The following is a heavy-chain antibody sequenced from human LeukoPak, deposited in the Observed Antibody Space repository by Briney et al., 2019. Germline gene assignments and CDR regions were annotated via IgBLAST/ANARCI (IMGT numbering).Heavy chain of an antibody. V-gene: IGHV4-59*01. Sequence: SETLSLTCTVSGGSISSYSWIWIRQPPGKGLEWIGYISYSGSTNYNPSLKSRVTISVDTSKNQFSLKLSSVTAADTAVYYCAREMVVTPGGFDPWGQGTLVTVSS. J-gene: IGHJ5*02. CDR2: ISYSGST. CDR3: AREMVVTPGGFDP. CDR1: GGSISSYS. D-gene: IGHD2-21*02.